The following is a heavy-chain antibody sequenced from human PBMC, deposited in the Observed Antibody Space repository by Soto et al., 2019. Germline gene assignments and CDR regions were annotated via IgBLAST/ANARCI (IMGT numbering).Heavy chain of an antibody. J-gene: IGHJ5*02. Sequence: QVRLQESGPGLVKPSETLSLTCSVSGDSVSRYHWNWVRQSPGQGLEWIGFVSTNAGTVYHPSLASRVDVSIHTTMNQFSLTLTSVTASDTAVYSCAGRIAMAGVTRGGDDWLDPWGQGTLVVVSS. CDR2: VSTNAGT. CDR1: GDSVSRYH. V-gene: IGHV4-4*08. D-gene: IGHD2-21*01. CDR3: AGRIAMAGVTRGGDDWLDP.